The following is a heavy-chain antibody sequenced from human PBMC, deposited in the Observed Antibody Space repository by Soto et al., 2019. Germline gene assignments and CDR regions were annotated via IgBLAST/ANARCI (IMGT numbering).Heavy chain of an antibody. Sequence: EVQLLESGGGLVQPGGSLRLSCVASGFTFSTYTMSWVRQAPGKGLEWVSVISGSGGSPSYADSVQGRFSISRDNPKNTLYLQMNSLRGEATAMYYCAKARCSTTNCYVPDYWGQGTLVTVSS. J-gene: IGHJ4*02. CDR3: AKARCSTTNCYVPDY. CDR1: GFTFSTYT. CDR2: ISGSGGSP. D-gene: IGHD2-2*01. V-gene: IGHV3-23*01.